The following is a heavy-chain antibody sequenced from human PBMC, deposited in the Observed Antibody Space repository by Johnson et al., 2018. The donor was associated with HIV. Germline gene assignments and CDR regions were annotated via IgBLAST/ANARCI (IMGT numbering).Heavy chain of an antibody. CDR3: ATAEDEGLPFDT. CDR1: GFTFSDYY. J-gene: IGHJ3*02. V-gene: IGHV3-11*04. Sequence: QVQLVESGGGLVNPGGSLRLSCITSGFTFSDYYMSWVRHSPGRGLECVSYIGTSDSTTYYADSVKGRFSISRDNAKNSLYLQMYSLRAEDTAVYYCATAEDEGLPFDTWGQGTMVTVSS. D-gene: IGHD2-15*01. CDR2: IGTSDSTT.